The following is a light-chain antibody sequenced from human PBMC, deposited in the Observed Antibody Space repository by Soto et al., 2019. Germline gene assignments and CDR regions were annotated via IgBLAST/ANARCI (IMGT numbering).Light chain of an antibody. CDR2: GAS. J-gene: IGKJ4*01. CDR1: QSVSSSY. Sequence: EIVLTQSPGTLSLSPGERATLSCRASQSVSSSYLAWYQQKPGQAPRLLIYGASSRATGIPDRFSGSGSGTDFTLTISRLEPEDFAVYYCQQRSNWLFFGGGPKVDI. V-gene: IGKV3D-20*02. CDR3: QQRSNWLF.